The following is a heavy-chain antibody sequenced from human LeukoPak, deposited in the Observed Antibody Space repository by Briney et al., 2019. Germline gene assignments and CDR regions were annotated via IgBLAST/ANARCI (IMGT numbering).Heavy chain of an antibody. CDR3: AKDRFRWDIVIPDY. D-gene: IGHD3-16*02. V-gene: IGHV3-30*18. CDR1: GFTFSSYG. CDR2: ISYDGSNK. Sequence: GRSLRLSCAASGFTFSSYGMHWVRQAPGKGLEWVAVISYDGSNKYYADSVKGRFTISRDNSENTLYLQMNSLRAEDTAVYYCAKDRFRWDIVIPDYWGQGTLVTVSS. J-gene: IGHJ4*02.